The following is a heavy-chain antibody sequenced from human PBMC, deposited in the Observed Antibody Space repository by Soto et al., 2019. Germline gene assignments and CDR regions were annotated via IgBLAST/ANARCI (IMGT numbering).Heavy chain of an antibody. Sequence: QVQLVQSGAEVKKPGASVKVSCKASGYTFTSYYMHWVRQAPGQGLEWMGIINPRGSSTSYAQKFQGGVTMTRDTSTSTVYMELSSPRSEDTAVYYCAGGGAEGCLDYWGQGTLVTVSS. CDR2: INPRGSST. D-gene: IGHD2-15*01. V-gene: IGHV1-46*01. CDR1: GYTFTSYY. CDR3: AGGGAEGCLDY. J-gene: IGHJ4*02.